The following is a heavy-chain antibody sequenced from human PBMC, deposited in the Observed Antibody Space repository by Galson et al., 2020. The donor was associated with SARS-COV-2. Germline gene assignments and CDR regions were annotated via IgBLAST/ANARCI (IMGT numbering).Heavy chain of an antibody. J-gene: IGHJ3*02. D-gene: IGHD2-15*01. Sequence: GESLKISCQGFGYTFSNYWIAWVRQMPGKGLEWMGMIYPGDSDTRYSPSFQGQVTISVDKSIYAASLQWSRLKASDTAMYYCARPSPYCSGGACYHTAHDAHDIWGQGTMVTVFS. V-gene: IGHV5-51*01. CDR2: IYPGDSDT. CDR1: GYTFSNYW. CDR3: ARPSPYCSGGACYHTAHDAHDI.